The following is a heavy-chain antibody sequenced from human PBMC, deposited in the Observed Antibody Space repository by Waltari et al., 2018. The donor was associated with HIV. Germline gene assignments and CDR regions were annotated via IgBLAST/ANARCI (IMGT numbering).Heavy chain of an antibody. J-gene: IGHJ4*02. CDR3: ARTMITFGGVIVGFDY. V-gene: IGHV5-51*01. CDR2: IYPGDSDT. CDR1: SFTSYW. Sequence: SFTSYWIGWVRQMPGKGLEWMGIIYPGDSDTRYSPSFQGQVTISADKSISTAYLQWSSLKASDTAMYYCARTMITFGGVIVGFDYWGQGTLVTVSS. D-gene: IGHD3-16*02.